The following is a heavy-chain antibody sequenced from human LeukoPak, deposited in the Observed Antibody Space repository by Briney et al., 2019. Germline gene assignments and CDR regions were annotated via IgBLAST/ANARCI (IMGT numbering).Heavy chain of an antibody. V-gene: IGHV3-74*01. CDR1: GFTFRNYW. Sequence: GGSLRLSCAASGFTFRNYWMHWVRHAPGKGLVWVSRMNTDGSNTSYADSVKGRFTISRDNAKNTLYLQMNSLRAEDTAVYYCASPGDSSGYYSYDAFHIWGQGTMVTVSS. CDR2: MNTDGSNT. CDR3: ASPGDSSGYYSYDAFHI. J-gene: IGHJ3*02. D-gene: IGHD3-22*01.